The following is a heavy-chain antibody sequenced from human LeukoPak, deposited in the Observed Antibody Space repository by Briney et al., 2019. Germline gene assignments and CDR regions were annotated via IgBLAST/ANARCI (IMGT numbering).Heavy chain of an antibody. CDR2: INPNSGGT. Sequence: ASVKVSCKASGHTFTGYYMHWVRQAPGQGLEWMGWINPNSGGTNYAQKFQGRVTMTRDTSISTAYMELSRLRSDDTAVYYCARSPAVAASSWFDPWGQGTLVTVSS. D-gene: IGHD6-19*01. J-gene: IGHJ5*02. CDR3: ARSPAVAASSWFDP. V-gene: IGHV1-2*02. CDR1: GHTFTGYY.